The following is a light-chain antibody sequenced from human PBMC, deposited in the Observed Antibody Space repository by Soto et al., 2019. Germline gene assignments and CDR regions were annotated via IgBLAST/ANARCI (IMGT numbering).Light chain of an antibody. CDR3: QQYNSYTYT. CDR1: QSISSW. CDR2: KAS. V-gene: IGKV1-5*03. Sequence: DIQMTQSPSTLSASVGDRVTITCRASQSISSWLAWYQQKPGKAPKLLIYKASSLESGVPSRFSGRVSGTEFTLTISSLQPDDFATYSCQQYNSYTYTFGQGTKLEIK. J-gene: IGKJ2*01.